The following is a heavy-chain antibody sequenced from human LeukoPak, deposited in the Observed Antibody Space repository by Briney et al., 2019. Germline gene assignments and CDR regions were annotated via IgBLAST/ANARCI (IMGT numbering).Heavy chain of an antibody. V-gene: IGHV4-59*12. CDR3: ARARFLNYMDV. CDR1: GDSINSYH. J-gene: IGHJ6*03. Sequence: SETLSLTCTISGDSINSYHWSWLRQPPGSKLEWIGYIYYSGSTNYNPSLKSRVTISVDTSKNQFSLKLSSVTAADTAVYYCARARFLNYMDVWGKGTTVTVSS. D-gene: IGHD3-3*01. CDR2: IYYSGST.